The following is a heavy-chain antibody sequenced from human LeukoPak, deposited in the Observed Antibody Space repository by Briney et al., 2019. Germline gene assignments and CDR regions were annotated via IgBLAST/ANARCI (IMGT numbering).Heavy chain of an antibody. CDR2: INPSGGST. CDR3: ARTREATLGTFDY. CDR1: GYTLTELS. Sequence: ASVKVSCKVSGYTLTELSMHWVRQAPGQGLEWMGIINPSGGSTSYAQKFQGRVTMTRDTSTSTVYMELSSLRSEDTAVYYCARTREATLGTFDYWGQGTLVTVSS. V-gene: IGHV1-46*01. J-gene: IGHJ4*02. D-gene: IGHD5-12*01.